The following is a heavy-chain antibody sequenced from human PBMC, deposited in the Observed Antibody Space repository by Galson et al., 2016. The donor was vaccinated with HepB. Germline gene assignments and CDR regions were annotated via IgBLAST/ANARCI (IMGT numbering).Heavy chain of an antibody. CDR1: GFTFSSYW. V-gene: IGHV3-74*01. Sequence: SLRLSCAASGFTFSSYWMHWVRQAPGKGLVWVSRISSDGSLRHYADSVKGRFTISRDNAKNTLYLQMNSLRAEDTAVYFCARGEDIYGDFPYFDYWGQGTVVTVSS. CDR3: ARGEDIYGDFPYFDY. CDR2: ISSDGSLR. J-gene: IGHJ4*02. D-gene: IGHD4-17*01.